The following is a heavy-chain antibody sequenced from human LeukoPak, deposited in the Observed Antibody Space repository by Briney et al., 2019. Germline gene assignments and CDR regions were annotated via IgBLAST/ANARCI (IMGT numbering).Heavy chain of an antibody. CDR3: ASITGGYIDY. CDR2: IYYGGST. J-gene: IGHJ4*02. Sequence: SETLSLTCTVSGGSISSGDYYWSWIRQPPGKGLEWIGYIYYGGSTYYNPSLKSRVTISVDTSKNQFSLKLSSVTAADTAVYYCASITGGYIDYWGQGTLVTVSS. CDR1: GGSISSGDYY. D-gene: IGHD2-8*02. V-gene: IGHV4-30-4*08.